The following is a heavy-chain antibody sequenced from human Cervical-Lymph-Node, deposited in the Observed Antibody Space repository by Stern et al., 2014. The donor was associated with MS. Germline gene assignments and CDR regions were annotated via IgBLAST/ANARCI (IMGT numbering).Heavy chain of an antibody. CDR3: AKGPFHWTSFYTMDV. CDR1: GFTFSIYG. D-gene: IGHD3-9*01. V-gene: IGHV3-30*18. Sequence: VQLEESGGAVVQPGRSLRLSCAASGFTFSIYGMHWVRQAPGKGLEWVAIISYDGSSYYYADSVKGRFTISRDNSKNTLHLQMNSLRPEDTAVYYCAKGPFHWTSFYTMDVWGQGTTVTVFS. CDR2: ISYDGSSY. J-gene: IGHJ6*02.